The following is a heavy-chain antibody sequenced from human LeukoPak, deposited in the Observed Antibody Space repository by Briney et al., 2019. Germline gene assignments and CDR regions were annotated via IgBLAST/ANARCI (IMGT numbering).Heavy chain of an antibody. D-gene: IGHD3-10*01. CDR3: ARRFMVRGAPSYYYGMDV. CDR1: GYTFTSYA. Sequence: ASVKVSCKASGYTFTSYAMNWVRQAPGQGLEWMGWINTNTGNPTYAQGFTGRFVFSLDTSVSTAYLQISSLKAEDTAVYYCARRFMVRGAPSYYYGMDVWGQGTTVTVSS. J-gene: IGHJ6*02. CDR2: INTNTGNP. V-gene: IGHV7-4-1*02.